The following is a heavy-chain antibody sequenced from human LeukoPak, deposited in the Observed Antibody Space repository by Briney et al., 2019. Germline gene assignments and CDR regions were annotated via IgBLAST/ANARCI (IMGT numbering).Heavy chain of an antibody. Sequence: GGSLRLSCAASGFTFSDYDMNWVRQAPGKGLEWVSCISTGGSYIYYADSVKGRFTISRDNAKNSLYLQMNSLRAEDTAVYYCARAFSSGWFDYWGQGTLVTVSS. D-gene: IGHD6-19*01. J-gene: IGHJ4*02. CDR2: ISTGGSYI. CDR1: GFTFSDYD. CDR3: ARAFSSGWFDY. V-gene: IGHV3-21*01.